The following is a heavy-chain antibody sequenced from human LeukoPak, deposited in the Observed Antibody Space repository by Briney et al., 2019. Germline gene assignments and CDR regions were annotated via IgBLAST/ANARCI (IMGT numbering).Heavy chain of an antibody. V-gene: IGHV3-48*03. CDR1: GFTFSSYE. CDR3: ARDGGTTTTGNWFDP. CDR2: ISSSGNTI. J-gene: IGHJ5*02. D-gene: IGHD1/OR15-1a*01. Sequence: PGGSLSLSFAALGFTFSSYEMNWSGQAPGKGLEWVSNISSSGNTIYYADSVRGRFTVSRDNAKNSLYMQMNSLRAEDTAVYYCARDGGTTTTGNWFDPWGQGTLVTVSS.